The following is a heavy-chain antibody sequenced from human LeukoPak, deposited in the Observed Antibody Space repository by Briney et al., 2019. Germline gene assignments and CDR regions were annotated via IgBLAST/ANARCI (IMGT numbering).Heavy chain of an antibody. Sequence: RGSLRLSCAASGFTFSSYAMSWVRQAPGKGLEWVSTISGSGAYTYYADSVKGRFTISRDNAKNSLYLQMNSLRAEDTAVYYCARDLRFDPWGQGTLVTVSS. V-gene: IGHV3-23*01. CDR3: ARDLRFDP. CDR2: ISGSGAYT. J-gene: IGHJ5*02. CDR1: GFTFSSYA.